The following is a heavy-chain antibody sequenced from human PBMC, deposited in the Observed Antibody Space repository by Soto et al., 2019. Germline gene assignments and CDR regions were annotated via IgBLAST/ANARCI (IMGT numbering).Heavy chain of an antibody. CDR2: IIPIFGTA. Sequence: SLKVSCKASGGAFSSCASSWVRHAPGQGLEWMGGIIPIFGTANYAQKFQGRVTITADESTSTAYMELSSLRSEDTAVYYCARAYDSSGYYYWPFGYWGQGTLVTVSS. CDR3: ARAYDSSGYYYWPFGY. V-gene: IGHV1-69*13. D-gene: IGHD3-22*01. J-gene: IGHJ4*02. CDR1: GGAFSSCA.